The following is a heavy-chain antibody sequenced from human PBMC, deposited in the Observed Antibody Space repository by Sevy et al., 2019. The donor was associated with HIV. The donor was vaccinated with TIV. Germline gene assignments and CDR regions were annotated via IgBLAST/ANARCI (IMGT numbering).Heavy chain of an antibody. D-gene: IGHD3-3*01. CDR2: IYYSGST. CDR1: GGSISSYY. Sequence: SETLSLTCTVSGGSISSYYWSWIRQPPGKGLEWIGYIYYSGSTNYNPSLKSRVTISVDTSKNHFSLKLSSVTAADTAVYYCAKSRQSSTIFGVVTNPNWFDPWGQGTLVTVSS. J-gene: IGHJ5*02. V-gene: IGHV4-59*01. CDR3: AKSRQSSTIFGVVTNPNWFDP.